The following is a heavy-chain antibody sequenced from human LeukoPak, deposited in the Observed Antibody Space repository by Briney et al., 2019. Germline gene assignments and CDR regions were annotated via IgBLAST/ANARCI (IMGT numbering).Heavy chain of an antibody. D-gene: IGHD2-2*01. Sequence: ASVKVSCKASGGTFSSYAISWVRQAPGQRLEWMGWINAGNGNTKYSQKFQGRVTITRDTSASTAYMELSSLRSEDTAVYYCARSVGVPDLNWFDPWGQGTLVTVSS. J-gene: IGHJ5*02. CDR1: GGTFSSYA. CDR2: INAGNGNT. CDR3: ARSVGVPDLNWFDP. V-gene: IGHV1-3*01.